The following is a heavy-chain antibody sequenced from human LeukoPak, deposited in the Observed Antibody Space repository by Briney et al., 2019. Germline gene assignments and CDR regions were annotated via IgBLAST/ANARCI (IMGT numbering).Heavy chain of an antibody. J-gene: IGHJ3*02. Sequence: SQTLSLTCTASGGSISSGVYYWSWIRQHPGKGLEWIGYIYYSGSTYYNPSLKSRVTISVDTSKNQFSLKLSSVTAADTAVYYCGVGIAVAGLDAFDIWGQGTMVTVSS. V-gene: IGHV4-30-4*08. D-gene: IGHD6-19*01. CDR1: GGSISSGVYY. CDR2: IYYSGST. CDR3: GVGIAVAGLDAFDI.